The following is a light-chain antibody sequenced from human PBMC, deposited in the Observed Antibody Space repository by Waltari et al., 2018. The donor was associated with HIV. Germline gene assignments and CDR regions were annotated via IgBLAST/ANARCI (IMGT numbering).Light chain of an antibody. CDR1: QSFLYSSNNKNY. CDR2: WAS. Sequence: DIVVTQSPHSLAVSPGERATINCKSSQSFLYSSNNKNYLAWYQQTPGQPPKLLIYWASTRESGVPDRFSGSWSGTDFTLTISSLQAEDVAVYYCQQYYSTPFTFGPGTKVDIK. V-gene: IGKV4-1*01. CDR3: QQYYSTPFT. J-gene: IGKJ3*01.